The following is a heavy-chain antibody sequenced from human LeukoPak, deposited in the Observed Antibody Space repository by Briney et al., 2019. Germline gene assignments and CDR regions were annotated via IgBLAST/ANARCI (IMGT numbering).Heavy chain of an antibody. Sequence: GGSLRLSCSVSGFTFSSYAMHWVRQAPGKGLEWVAVISYDGSNKYYADSVKGRFTISRDNSKNTLYLQMNSLRAEDTAVYYCATFAQQRFDYWGQGTLVTVSS. V-gene: IGHV3-30-3*01. CDR2: ISYDGSNK. CDR1: GFTFSSYA. J-gene: IGHJ4*02. D-gene: IGHD6-25*01. CDR3: ATFAQQRFDY.